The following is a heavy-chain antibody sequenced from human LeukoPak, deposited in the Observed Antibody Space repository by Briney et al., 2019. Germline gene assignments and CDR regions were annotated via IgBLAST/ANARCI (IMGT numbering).Heavy chain of an antibody. V-gene: IGHV3-7*01. CDR1: GFTFSSYW. CDR3: ARLGRYYDTLTGHYIGPIDY. D-gene: IGHD3-9*01. CDR2: IKQDGSEK. Sequence: PGGSLRLSCAASGFTFSSYWMSWVRQAPGKGLEWVANIKQDGSEKYYVDSVKGRFTISRDNAKNSLYLQMNSLRAEDTAVYYCARLGRYYDTLTGHYIGPIDYWGQGTLVTVSS. J-gene: IGHJ4*02.